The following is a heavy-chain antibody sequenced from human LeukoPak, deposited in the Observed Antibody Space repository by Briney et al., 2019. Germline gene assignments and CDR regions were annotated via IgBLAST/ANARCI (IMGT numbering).Heavy chain of an antibody. V-gene: IGHV3-30*04. CDR3: VRDRGDGYNQIDY. CDR2: ISKDGSNE. CDR1: GFTFSSYG. Sequence: GGSLRLSCAASGFTFSSYGLHWVRQAPGKGLECVAVISKDGSNEHYADPGKGRFTISRDNSKNTLYLQMNSLRTEDTAVYYCVRDRGDGYNQIDYWGQGTLITVSS. D-gene: IGHD5-24*01. J-gene: IGHJ4*02.